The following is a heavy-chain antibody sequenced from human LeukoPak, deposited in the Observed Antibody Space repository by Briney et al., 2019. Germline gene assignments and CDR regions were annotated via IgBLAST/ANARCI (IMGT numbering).Heavy chain of an antibody. J-gene: IGHJ4*02. V-gene: IGHV3-74*01. CDR1: GFSFSSYW. Sequence: GGSLRLSCAVSGFSFSSYWMHWVRQAPGKGLVWVSRINSDGRGTSYADSGKGRFTISRDNAKNTLYLQMNSLRAEDTAVYYCARDVGYSFDYWGQGTLVTVSS. D-gene: IGHD2-15*01. CDR2: INSDGRGT. CDR3: ARDVGYSFDY.